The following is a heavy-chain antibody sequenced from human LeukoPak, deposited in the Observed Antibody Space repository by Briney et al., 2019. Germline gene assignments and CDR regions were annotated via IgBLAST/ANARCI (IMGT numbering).Heavy chain of an antibody. J-gene: IGHJ4*02. Sequence: GGSLRLSCAASGFTFSSYAMSWVRQAPGKGLEWVSAISGSGGRTYYTDSVKGRFTISRDNSKNTLYLQMYSLRAEDTALYYCAKLGCTGTICYANYWGQGTLVTVSS. CDR1: GFTFSSYA. CDR3: AKLGCTGTICYANY. CDR2: ISGSGGRT. D-gene: IGHD2-2*01. V-gene: IGHV3-23*01.